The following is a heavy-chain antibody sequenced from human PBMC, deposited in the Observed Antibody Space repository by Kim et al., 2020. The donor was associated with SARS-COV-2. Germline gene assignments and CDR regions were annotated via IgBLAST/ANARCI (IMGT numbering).Heavy chain of an antibody. D-gene: IGHD5-12*01. V-gene: IGHV3-23*01. CDR1: GFTFRSYG. J-gene: IGHJ4*02. CDR3: AKRGDGYRSPLSYFDY. CDR2: INDNGGTT. Sequence: GGSLRLSCAASGFTFRSYGMSWVRQAPGKGLEWVSAINDNGGTTYYTDSVKGRFTISRDNSKNTLYLQMNSLRAEDTALYYCAKRGDGYRSPLSYFDYWGQGTLVTVSS.